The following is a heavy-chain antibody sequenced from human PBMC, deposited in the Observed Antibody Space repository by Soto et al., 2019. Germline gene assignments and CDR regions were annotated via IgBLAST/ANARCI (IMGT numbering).Heavy chain of an antibody. D-gene: IGHD1-1*01. Sequence: TGGSLRLSCAASGFTVSSNYMSWVRQAPGKGLEWVSVIYSGGSTYYADSVKGRFTISRDNSKNTLYLQMNSLRAEDTAVYYCARASQLEFDWFDPWGQGTLVTVSS. V-gene: IGHV3-53*01. CDR1: GFTVSSNY. CDR2: IYSGGST. J-gene: IGHJ5*02. CDR3: ARASQLEFDWFDP.